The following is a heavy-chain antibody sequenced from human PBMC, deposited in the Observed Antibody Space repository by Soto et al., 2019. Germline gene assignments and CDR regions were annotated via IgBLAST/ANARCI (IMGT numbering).Heavy chain of an antibody. CDR3: ARDLYSGSESPGLGPFDI. CDR1: GGTFNNYG. V-gene: IGHV1-69*13. Sequence: GASVKVSCKPSGGTFNNYGFSWVRQAPGQGLEWMGGIIPLFGTANNAQKFQGRVTITADESTSTVYMELSSLRSDDTAVYFCARDLYSGSESPGLGPFDIWGQGTVVTVSS. CDR2: IIPLFGTA. J-gene: IGHJ3*02. D-gene: IGHD3-10*01.